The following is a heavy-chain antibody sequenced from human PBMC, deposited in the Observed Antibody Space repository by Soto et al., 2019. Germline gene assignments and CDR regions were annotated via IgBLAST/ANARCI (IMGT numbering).Heavy chain of an antibody. D-gene: IGHD2-15*01. Sequence: SETLSLTCAVCGWSFSGYYWSWIRQPPGKGLEWIGEINHSGSTNYNPSLKSRVTISVDTSKDQFSLKLSSVTAADTAVYYCASGVEEYCSGGSCYSGPVWVYWGQGTLVTVSS. J-gene: IGHJ4*02. CDR1: GWSFSGYY. CDR3: ASGVEEYCSGGSCYSGPVWVY. V-gene: IGHV4-34*01. CDR2: INHSGST.